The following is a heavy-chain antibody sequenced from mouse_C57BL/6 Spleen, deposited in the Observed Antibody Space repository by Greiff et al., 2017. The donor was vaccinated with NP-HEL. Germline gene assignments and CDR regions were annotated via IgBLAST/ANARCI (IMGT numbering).Heavy chain of an antibody. J-gene: IGHJ4*01. V-gene: IGHV1-80*01. CDR2: IYPGDGDT. Sequence: VQLQQSGAELVKPGASVKISCKASGYAFSSYWMNWVKQRPGKGLEWIGQIYPGDGDTNYNGKFKGKATLTADKSSSTAYMQLSSLTSEDSSVYFCARMGDGYDGYAMDYWGQGTSVTVSS. D-gene: IGHD2-2*01. CDR3: ARMGDGYDGYAMDY. CDR1: GYAFSSYW.